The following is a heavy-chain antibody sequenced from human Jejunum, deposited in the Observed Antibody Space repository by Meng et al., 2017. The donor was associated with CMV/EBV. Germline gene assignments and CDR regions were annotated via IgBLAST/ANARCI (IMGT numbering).Heavy chain of an antibody. V-gene: IGHV3-23*03. J-gene: IGHJ4*02. CDR2: IYGGNLST. Sequence: SCAASGFTFGSHAMGCVRQAPGKGLVWVSVIYGGNLSTYYADSVKGRFTISRDNSRNTLYLEMNSLRAEDSAVYYCAKDQYAAIDYWGQGTLVTVSS. CDR1: GFTFGSHA. CDR3: AKDQYAAIDY. D-gene: IGHD6-25*01.